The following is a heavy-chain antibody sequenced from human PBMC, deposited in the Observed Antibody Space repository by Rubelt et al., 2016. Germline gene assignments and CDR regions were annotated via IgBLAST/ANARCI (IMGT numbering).Heavy chain of an antibody. D-gene: IGHD2-15*01. Sequence: ESGGGLVQPGGSLRLSCAASGFTVSSNYMSWVRQAPGKGLEWVSVIYSGGSTYYADSVKGRFTISRDNSKNTLYLQMNSLRAEDTAVYYCAIRSSRTGSRWWPGEINFDYWGQGTLVTVSS. CDR2: IYSGGST. CDR1: GFTVSSNY. CDR3: AIRSSRTGSRWWPGEINFDY. V-gene: IGHV3-53*01. J-gene: IGHJ4*02.